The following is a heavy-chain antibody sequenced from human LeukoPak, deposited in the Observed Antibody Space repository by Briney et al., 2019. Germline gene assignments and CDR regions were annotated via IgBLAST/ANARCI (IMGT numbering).Heavy chain of an antibody. D-gene: IGHD7-27*01. Sequence: SETLSLTCTVSGGSISSYYWSWIRQPPGKGLELIGYIYYSQSTNHNPSLKSRVAISVDTSKNQFSLKLSSVTAADTAVYYCATYLPSAWGAFDIWGQGTMVTVSS. V-gene: IGHV4-59*01. CDR3: ATYLPSAWGAFDI. J-gene: IGHJ3*02. CDR1: GGSISSYY. CDR2: IYYSQST.